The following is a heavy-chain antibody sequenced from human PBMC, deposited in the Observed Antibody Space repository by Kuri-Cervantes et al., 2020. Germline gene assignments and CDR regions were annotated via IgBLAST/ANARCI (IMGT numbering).Heavy chain of an antibody. CDR1: GGSISSSSYY. CDR3: ARQGDSSGYQYYFDY. J-gene: IGHJ4*02. V-gene: IGHV4-39*01. D-gene: IGHD3-22*01. Sequence: SETLSLTCTVSGGSISSSSYYWDWIRQPPGKGLEWIGSIYYSGSTYYNPSLKSRVTISVDTSKNQFSLKLSSVTAADTAVYYCARQGDSSGYQYYFDYWGQGTLVTVSS. CDR2: IYYSGST.